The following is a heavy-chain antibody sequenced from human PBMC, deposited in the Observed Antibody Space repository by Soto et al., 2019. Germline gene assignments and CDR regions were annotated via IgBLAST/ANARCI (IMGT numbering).Heavy chain of an antibody. D-gene: IGHD3-16*01. CDR1: GGSTSSDNY. J-gene: IGHJ4*02. CDR2: IYYSGNT. V-gene: IGHV4-30-4*01. Sequence: SETLSLTCTVSGGSTSSDNYWSWIRQPPGKGPEWIGHIYYSGNTDYNPSLKSRLAISIDTSKNQFSLKLSSVTAADTAVYFCAREGGESSDGLYYFDSWGQGSLVTVSS. CDR3: AREGGESSDGLYYFDS.